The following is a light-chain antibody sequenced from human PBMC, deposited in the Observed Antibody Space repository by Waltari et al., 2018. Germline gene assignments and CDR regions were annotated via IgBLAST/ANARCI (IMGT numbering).Light chain of an antibody. J-gene: IGKJ4*01. Sequence: CRARQSISKWLAWYQQKPGKAPKLLIYKASTLESGVPSRFSGSGSGTEFTLTISSLQPEDFATYYCQQYNSYSLLSFGGGTKVEIK. CDR2: KAS. CDR3: QQYNSYSLLS. CDR1: QSISKW. V-gene: IGKV1-5*03.